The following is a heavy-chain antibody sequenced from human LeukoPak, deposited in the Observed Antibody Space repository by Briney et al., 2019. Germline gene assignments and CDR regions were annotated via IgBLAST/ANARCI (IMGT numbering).Heavy chain of an antibody. CDR2: IYYSGTA. J-gene: IGHJ4*02. Sequence: PSETLSLTCTVSGGSISSYYWSWIRQPPGKGLEWIGYIYYSGTANYNPSLKSRVTISVDTSKNQFSLKLSSVTAADTAVYYCARGVYIAAAQYGYWGQGTLVNGSS. V-gene: IGHV4-59*01. CDR3: ARGVYIAAAQYGY. CDR1: GGSISSYY. D-gene: IGHD6-13*01.